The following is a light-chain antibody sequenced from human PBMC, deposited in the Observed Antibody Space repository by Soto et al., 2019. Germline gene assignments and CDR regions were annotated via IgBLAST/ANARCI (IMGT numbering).Light chain of an antibody. Sequence: AIRMTQSPSSLSASTGDRVTITCRASQDISDYLVWYQQKPGKAPKVLIHAASTLQGGVSSRFSDSRSATDFTLTINSLQSEDFATYYCQHYYTYPWTFGQGTKVEV. CDR3: QHYYTYPWT. V-gene: IGKV1-8*01. CDR1: QDISDY. J-gene: IGKJ1*01. CDR2: AAS.